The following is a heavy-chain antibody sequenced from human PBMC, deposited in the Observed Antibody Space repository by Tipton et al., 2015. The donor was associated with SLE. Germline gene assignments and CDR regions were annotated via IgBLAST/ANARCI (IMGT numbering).Heavy chain of an antibody. D-gene: IGHD6-13*01. CDR2: INHSGST. CDR3: AREEGSSSWYDDAFDI. V-gene: IGHV4-34*01. Sequence: TLSLTCAVYGGSFSGYYWSWIRQPPGKGLEWIGEINHSGSTNYNPSLKSRVTISVDTSKNQFSLKLSSVTAADTAVYYCAREEGSSSWYDDAFDIWGQGTMVTVSS. J-gene: IGHJ3*02. CDR1: GGSFSGYY.